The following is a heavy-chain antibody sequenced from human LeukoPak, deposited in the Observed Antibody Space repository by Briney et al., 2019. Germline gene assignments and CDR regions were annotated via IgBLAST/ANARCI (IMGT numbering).Heavy chain of an antibody. CDR1: GFTFSGFW. Sequence: GGSLRLSCAVSGFTFSGFWMSWSRQYPGKGLEWVASINSDGSEGYYADVVKGRFTISRDNAKNSLYLQINSLRAEDTAAYYCARSSYSSSSSVWGQGTMVTVSS. J-gene: IGHJ3*01. V-gene: IGHV3-7*03. CDR3: ARSSYSSSSSV. CDR2: INSDGSEG. D-gene: IGHD6-6*01.